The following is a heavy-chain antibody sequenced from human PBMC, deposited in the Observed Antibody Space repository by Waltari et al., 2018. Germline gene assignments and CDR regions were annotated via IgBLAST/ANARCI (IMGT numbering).Heavy chain of an antibody. D-gene: IGHD3-3*01. Sequence: QVQLQQWGAGLLKPSETLSLTCAVSGGSFSGYYWSWIRHPPGKGLEWIGEINHSGSTNYNPSLKSRVTISVDTSKNQFSLKLSSVTAADTAVYYCARRGDTIFGVVIPHFDYWGQGTLVTVSS. CDR1: GGSFSGYY. CDR3: ARRGDTIFGVVIPHFDY. V-gene: IGHV4-34*01. CDR2: INHSGST. J-gene: IGHJ4*02.